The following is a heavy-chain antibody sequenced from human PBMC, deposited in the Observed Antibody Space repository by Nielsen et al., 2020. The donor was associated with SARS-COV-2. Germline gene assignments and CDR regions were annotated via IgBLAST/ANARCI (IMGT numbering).Heavy chain of an antibody. D-gene: IGHD1-1*01. Sequence: GSLRLSCAASGFSFRTSWMNWVRQGPGKRLEWVANIHPDGSVKRHVDSVMGRFTISRDNARDSLYLQMNNLRAEDTAIYYCLQGGASWGQGTLVTVSS. CDR3: LQGGAS. J-gene: IGHJ5*02. CDR2: IHPDGSVK. CDR1: GFSFRTSW. V-gene: IGHV3-7*05.